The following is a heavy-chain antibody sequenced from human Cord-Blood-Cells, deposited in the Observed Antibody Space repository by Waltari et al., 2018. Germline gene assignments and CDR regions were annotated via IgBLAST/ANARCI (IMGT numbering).Heavy chain of an antibody. Sequence: QVQLQQWGAGLLKPSETLSLTCAAYGGSFSGYYWSWLPPPPGKGLEWIGEINHSGSTNYNPSLKSRVTISVDTSKNQFSLKLSSVTAADTAVYYCARYLGYCTNGVCYYFDYWGQGTLVTVSS. V-gene: IGHV4-34*01. J-gene: IGHJ4*02. CDR3: ARYLGYCTNGVCYYFDY. D-gene: IGHD2-8*01. CDR1: GGSFSGYY. CDR2: INHSGST.